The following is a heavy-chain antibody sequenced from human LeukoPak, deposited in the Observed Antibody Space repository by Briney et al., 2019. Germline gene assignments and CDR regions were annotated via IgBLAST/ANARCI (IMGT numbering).Heavy chain of an antibody. Sequence: GGSLRLSCAASGFTFSSYGMHWVRQAPGKGLEWVAFIRYDGSNKYYADSVKGRFTISRDNSKNTLYLQMNSMRAEDTAVYYCAKGNYYDSSAYSYFDYWGQGTLVTVSS. V-gene: IGHV3-30*02. J-gene: IGHJ4*02. CDR2: IRYDGSNK. D-gene: IGHD3-22*01. CDR3: AKGNYYDSSAYSYFDY. CDR1: GFTFSSYG.